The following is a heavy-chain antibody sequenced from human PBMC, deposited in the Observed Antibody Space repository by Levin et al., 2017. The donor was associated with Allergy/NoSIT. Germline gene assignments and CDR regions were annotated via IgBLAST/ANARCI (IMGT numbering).Heavy chain of an antibody. D-gene: IGHD1-1*01. CDR2: INQDGDGK. CDR3: ARDQGTGTTEFDS. V-gene: IGHV3-7*01. J-gene: IGHJ4*02. Sequence: PGESLKISCAASGFTFSNYWMGWVRQAPGKGLEWVANINQDGDGKYYVDSVKGRFTISRDNAKNSLHLYMNSLRAEDTAVYYCARDQGTGTTEFDSWGQGTLVTVSS. CDR1: GFTFSNYW.